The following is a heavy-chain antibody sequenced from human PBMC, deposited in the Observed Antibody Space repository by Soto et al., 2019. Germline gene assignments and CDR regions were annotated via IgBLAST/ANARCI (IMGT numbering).Heavy chain of an antibody. CDR2: ISGSGGST. CDR1: GFTFSSYA. V-gene: IGHV3-23*01. J-gene: IGHJ4*02. CDR3: AKDRSCSSTSCPPNFDY. Sequence: EVQLLESGGGLVQPGGSLRLSCAASGFTFSSYAMSWVRQAPGKGLEWVSAISGSGGSTYYADSVKGRFTISRDNSKNTLYLQMNSLRAEDTDVYYCAKDRSCSSTSCPPNFDYWGQGTLVTVSS. D-gene: IGHD2-2*01.